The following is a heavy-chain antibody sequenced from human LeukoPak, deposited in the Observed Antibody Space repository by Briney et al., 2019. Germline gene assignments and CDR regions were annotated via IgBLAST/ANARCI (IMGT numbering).Heavy chain of an antibody. Sequence: SEALSLTCTVSGGSISSYYWSWIRQPPGKGLEWIGYIYYSGSTNYNPSLKSRVTISVDTSKNQFSLKLSSVTAADTAVYYCARLMGYRYGTFDYWGQGTLVTVSS. CDR3: ARLMGYRYGTFDY. CDR1: GGSISSYY. CDR2: IYYSGST. V-gene: IGHV4-59*08. D-gene: IGHD5-18*01. J-gene: IGHJ4*02.